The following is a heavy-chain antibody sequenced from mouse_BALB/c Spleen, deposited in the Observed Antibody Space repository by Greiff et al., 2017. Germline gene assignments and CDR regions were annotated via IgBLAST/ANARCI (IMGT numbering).Heavy chain of an antibody. CDR3: AREDYGSSYAMDY. V-gene: IGHV1-69*02. J-gene: IGHJ4*01. CDR2: IDPSDSET. CDR1: GYTFTSYW. D-gene: IGHD1-1*01. Sequence: VQLQQPGAELVKPGAPVKLSCKASGYTFTSYWMNWVKQRPGRGLEWIGRIDPSDSETHYNQKFKDKATLTVDKSSSTAYIQLSSLTSEDSAVYYCAREDYGSSYAMDYWGQGTSVTVSS.